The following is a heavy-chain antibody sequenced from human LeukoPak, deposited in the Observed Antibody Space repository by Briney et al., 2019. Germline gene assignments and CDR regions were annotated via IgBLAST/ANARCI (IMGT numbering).Heavy chain of an antibody. CDR1: GFTFSSYA. J-gene: IGHJ4*02. Sequence: GGSLRLSCAASGFTFSSYAMSWVRQAPGKGLEWVSAISGSGGSTYYSDSLEGRFTMSRDNAKNSLHLQMNSLRAEDTAVYYCVRRADAAFYFDFWGQGTVVSVSS. CDR2: ISGSGGST. CDR3: VRRADAAFYFDF. D-gene: IGHD6-19*01. V-gene: IGHV3-23*01.